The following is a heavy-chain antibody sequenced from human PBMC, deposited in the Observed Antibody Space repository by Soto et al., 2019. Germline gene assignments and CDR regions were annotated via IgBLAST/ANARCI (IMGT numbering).Heavy chain of an antibody. Sequence: QVPLVQSGAEVKKPGASVKVSCKASGYTFTSYAMHWVRQAPGQRLEWMGWINAGNGNTKYSQKFQGRVTITRDTSASTAYMELSSLRSEDTAVYYCARVAGYYDSSGYYYYFDYWGQGTLVTVSS. V-gene: IGHV1-3*01. J-gene: IGHJ4*02. CDR2: INAGNGNT. CDR1: GYTFTSYA. D-gene: IGHD3-22*01. CDR3: ARVAGYYDSSGYYYYFDY.